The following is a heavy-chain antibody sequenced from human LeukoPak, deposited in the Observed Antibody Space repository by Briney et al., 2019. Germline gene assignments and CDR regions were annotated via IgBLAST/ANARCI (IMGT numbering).Heavy chain of an antibody. CDR1: GFTFSSYG. Sequence: GGSLRLSCAASGFTFSSYGMHWVRQAPGKGLVWVSRINSDGSTTSYADSVKGRFTISRDNSKNTLYLQMNSLRAEDTAVYFCARVATRSYDWFDPWGQGTLVTVSS. D-gene: IGHD1-26*01. V-gene: IGHV3-74*01. CDR3: ARVATRSYDWFDP. CDR2: INSDGSTT. J-gene: IGHJ5*02.